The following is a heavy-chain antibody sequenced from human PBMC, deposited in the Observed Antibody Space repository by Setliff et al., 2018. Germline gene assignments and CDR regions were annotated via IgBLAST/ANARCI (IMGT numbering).Heavy chain of an antibody. V-gene: IGHV1-24*01. CDR1: GYTFTSYD. D-gene: IGHD3-22*01. Sequence: ASVKVSCKASGYTFTSYDINWVRQAPGKGLEWMGGFDPEDGETIYAQKFQGRVTMTEDTSTDTAYMELSSLRSEDTAVYYCATGLPYYDSSGYYLFDYWGQGTLVTVS. CDR3: ATGLPYYDSSGYYLFDY. CDR2: FDPEDGET. J-gene: IGHJ4*02.